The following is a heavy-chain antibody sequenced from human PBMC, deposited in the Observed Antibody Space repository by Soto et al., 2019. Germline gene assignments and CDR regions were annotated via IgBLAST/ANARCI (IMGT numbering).Heavy chain of an antibody. CDR1: VGSVSSYY. V-gene: IGHV4-59*02. CDR3: ARQWFFDY. Sequence: SETLSLTCTVSVGSVSSYYWSWIRQPPGKGLEWIGYIYYSGSTNYNPSLKSRVTISVDTSKNQFSLKLSSVTAADTAVYYCARQWFFDYWGQGTLVTVSS. CDR2: IYYSGST. D-gene: IGHD3-22*01. J-gene: IGHJ4*02.